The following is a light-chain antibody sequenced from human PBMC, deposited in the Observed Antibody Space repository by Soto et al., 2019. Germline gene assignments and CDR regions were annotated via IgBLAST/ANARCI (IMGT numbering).Light chain of an antibody. V-gene: IGLV2-14*02. CDR2: EGA. CDR3: SSYTSSNTVV. J-gene: IGLJ2*01. Sequence: QSALTQPASVSGSPGQSITISCTGTSRDVGSSDLVSWYQQHTGKAPKLIIYEGAKRPSGVSDRFSGSKSGTTASLTISGLQAEDEADYYCSSYTSSNTVVFGGGTKLTVL. CDR1: SRDVGSSDL.